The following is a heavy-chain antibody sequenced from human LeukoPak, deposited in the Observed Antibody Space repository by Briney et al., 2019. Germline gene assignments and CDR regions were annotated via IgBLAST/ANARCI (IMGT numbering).Heavy chain of an antibody. J-gene: IGHJ6*03. CDR3: ARVKGDELAPYYYYYMDV. V-gene: IGHV3-20*01. CDR2: INWNGGST. D-gene: IGHD6-13*01. Sequence: PGGSLRLSCAASGFTFDDYGMSWVRQAPGKGLEWVSGINWNGGSTGYADSVKGRFTISRDNAKNSLYLQMNSLRAEDTALYHCARVKGDELAPYYYYYMDVWGKGTTVTISS. CDR1: GFTFDDYG.